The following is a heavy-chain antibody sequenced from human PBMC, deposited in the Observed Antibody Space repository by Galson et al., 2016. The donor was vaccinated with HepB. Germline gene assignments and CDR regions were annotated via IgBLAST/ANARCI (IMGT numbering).Heavy chain of an antibody. Sequence: SLRLSCAASGLTVSSNYMSWVRQAPGKGLEWVSVIYSGGGTYYADSVKGRFTISRDNSKNTLYLQMNNLRGEDAAVYYCARGCGRPSCPYYFDHWGQGTLVTVSS. J-gene: IGHJ4*02. CDR1: GLTVSSNY. CDR2: IYSGGGT. D-gene: IGHD2-2*01. CDR3: ARGCGRPSCPYYFDH. V-gene: IGHV3-53*01.